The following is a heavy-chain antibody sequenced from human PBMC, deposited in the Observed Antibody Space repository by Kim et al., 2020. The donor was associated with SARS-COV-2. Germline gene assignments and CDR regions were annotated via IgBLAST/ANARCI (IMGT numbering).Heavy chain of an antibody. D-gene: IGHD6-19*01. CDR1: GFTFSSYG. J-gene: IGHJ1*01. Sequence: GGSLRLSCAASGFTFSSYGMHWVRQAPGKGLEWVAVISYDGSNKYYADSVKGRFTISRDNSKNTLYLQMNSLRAEDTAVYYCAREVDSSGWYAEYFQHWGQGTLVTVSS. CDR2: ISYDGSNK. CDR3: AREVDSSGWYAEYFQH. V-gene: IGHV3-33*05.